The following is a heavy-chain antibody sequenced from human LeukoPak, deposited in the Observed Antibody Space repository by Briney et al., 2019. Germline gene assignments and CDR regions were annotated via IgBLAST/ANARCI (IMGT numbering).Heavy chain of an antibody. V-gene: IGHV1-8*03. D-gene: IGHD4-17*01. Sequence: GASVKVSCKASGYTFTSYDINWVRQASGQGLEWMGWMNPNSGNTGYAQKFQGRVTITRNTSISTAYMELSSLRSEDTAVYYCARSYGDYAFDYWGQGTLVTVSS. J-gene: IGHJ4*02. CDR2: MNPNSGNT. CDR3: ARSYGDYAFDY. CDR1: GYTFTSYD.